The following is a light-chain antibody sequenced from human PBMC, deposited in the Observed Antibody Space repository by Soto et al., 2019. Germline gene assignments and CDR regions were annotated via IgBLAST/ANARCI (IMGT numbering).Light chain of an antibody. CDR2: EVS. CDR1: SSDVGNYNL. V-gene: IGLV2-23*02. CDR3: CSYAGSGTLV. J-gene: IGLJ3*02. Sequence: QSALTQPASVSGSPGQSITISCTGTSSDVGNYNLVSWYQQHPGKAPKVMIFEVSKRPSGVSNRFSGSKSGNTASLTISGVQAEDEADYYCCSYAGSGTLVFGGGTKLTVL.